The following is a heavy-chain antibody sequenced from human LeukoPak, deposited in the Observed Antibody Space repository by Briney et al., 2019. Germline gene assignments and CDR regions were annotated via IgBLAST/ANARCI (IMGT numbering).Heavy chain of an antibody. D-gene: IGHD6-19*01. CDR1: GYSFTSYW. J-gene: IGHJ4*02. CDR3: ARARLAVGIPGDY. CDR2: IYPGDSDT. Sequence: GESLKISCKGSGYSFTSYWIGWVRQMPGKGLEWMGIIYPGDSDTRYSPSFQGQVTISADKSISTAYLQWSSLKASDTAMYSCARARLAVGIPGDYWGQGTLVTVSS. V-gene: IGHV5-51*01.